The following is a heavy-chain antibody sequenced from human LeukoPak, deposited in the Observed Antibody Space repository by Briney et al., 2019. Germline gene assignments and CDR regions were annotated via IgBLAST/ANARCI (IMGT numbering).Heavy chain of an antibody. V-gene: IGHV3-20*04. D-gene: IGHD1-26*01. J-gene: IGHJ6*03. CDR1: GFTVSSNW. CDR2: INWNGGST. CDR3: ARDPYSGSYGNYYYYFMDV. Sequence: GGSLRLSCAASGFTVSSNWMSWGRQAPGKGLEWVSGINWNGGSTGYADSVKGRFTISRDNAKNSLFLQMNSLRAEDTAVYYCARDPYSGSYGNYYYYFMDVWGKGTTVTISS.